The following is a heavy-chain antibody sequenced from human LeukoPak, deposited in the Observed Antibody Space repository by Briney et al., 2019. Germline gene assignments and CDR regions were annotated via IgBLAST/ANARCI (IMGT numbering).Heavy chain of an antibody. V-gene: IGHV4-34*01. J-gene: IGHJ4*02. Sequence: SETLSLTCAVYGGSSSGDYWSWIRQAPGKGQGWIGEVSHTGGTAYNPSLKSRVIISLDTYKIQFSLKLTFVSAADTAVYYCTGTSPGIPFEFWGQGTLVTVSS. CDR2: VSHTGGT. CDR3: TGTSPGIPFEF. CDR1: GGSSSGDY. D-gene: IGHD1-26*01.